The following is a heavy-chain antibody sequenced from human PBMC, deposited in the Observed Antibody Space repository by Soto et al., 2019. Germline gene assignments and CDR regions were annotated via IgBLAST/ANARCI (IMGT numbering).Heavy chain of an antibody. V-gene: IGHV1-3*01. CDR3: ARDPSPTKTIDY. J-gene: IGHJ4*02. CDR2: INAGNGNT. Sequence: ASVKVSCKASGYTFTSYAMHWVRQAPGQRLEWMGWINAGNGNTKYSQKFQGRVTITRDTSASTAYMELKNLTSDDMAVYYCARDPSPTKTIDYWGQGTLVTVSS. D-gene: IGHD1-1*01. CDR1: GYTFTSYA.